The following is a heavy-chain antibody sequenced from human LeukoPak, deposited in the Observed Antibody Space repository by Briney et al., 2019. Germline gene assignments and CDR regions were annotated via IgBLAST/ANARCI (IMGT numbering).Heavy chain of an antibody. CDR3: ARDVHGDYGSGWFDP. CDR2: IMPLLGTA. D-gene: IGHD4-17*01. J-gene: IGHJ5*02. V-gene: IGHV1-69*05. Sequence: ASVKVSCKTSGGIFNNSAISWVRQAPGQGLEWLGGIMPLLGTAGYAQKFQGRVTITKDESTRTVYLELTSLTSDDTAVYYCARDVHGDYGSGWFDPWGQGTLVSVSS. CDR1: GGIFNNSA.